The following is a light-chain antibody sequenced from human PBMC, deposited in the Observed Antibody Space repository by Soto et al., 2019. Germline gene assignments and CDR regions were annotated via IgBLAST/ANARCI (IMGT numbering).Light chain of an antibody. J-gene: IGKJ1*01. CDR3: QQYYSPPCP. V-gene: IGKV4-1*01. Sequence: FVMTQSPDSLAVSLGERAAINCKSSQTLFNSFNNKKYLAWYQQRPAQPPKLLVYWASAGESGVPDRFSGSGPGTDFTLTISSLQCEDVAVYYCQQYYSPPCPFGQGTKVEIQ. CDR1: QTLFNSFNNKKY. CDR2: WAS.